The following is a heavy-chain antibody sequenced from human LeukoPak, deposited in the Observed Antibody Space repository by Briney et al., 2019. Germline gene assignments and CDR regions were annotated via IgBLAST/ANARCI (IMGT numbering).Heavy chain of an antibody. J-gene: IGHJ4*02. CDR2: IYYNGST. CDR3: ASSSGWYGLRYFDY. D-gene: IGHD6-19*01. V-gene: IGHV4-59*01. Sequence: SETLSLTCTVSGGSMRRYYWNWIRQPPGKGLEWIGYIYYNGSTNYNPSLKSRVTISIDTPKNQFSLKLNSVTAADTSVYYCASSSGWYGLRYFDYWGQGFLVTVSS. CDR1: GGSMRRYY.